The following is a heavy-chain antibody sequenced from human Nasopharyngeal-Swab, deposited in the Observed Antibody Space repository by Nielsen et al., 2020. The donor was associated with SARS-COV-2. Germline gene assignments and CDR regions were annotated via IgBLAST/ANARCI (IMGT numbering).Heavy chain of an antibody. J-gene: IGHJ5*02. CDR3: ASVGSSSWYQLWFDP. CDR2: INHSGST. V-gene: IGHV4-34*01. D-gene: IGHD6-13*01. Sequence: WIRQPPGQGLEWIGEINHSGSTNYNPSLKSRVTISVDTSKNQFSLKLSSVTAADTAVYYCASVGSSSWYQLWFDPWGQGTLVTVSS.